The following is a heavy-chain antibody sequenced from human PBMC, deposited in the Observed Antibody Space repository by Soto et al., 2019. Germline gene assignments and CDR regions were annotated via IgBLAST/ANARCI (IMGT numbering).Heavy chain of an antibody. CDR1: GYIFTNYD. CDR3: ARGMKLGVYSSWHDA. D-gene: IGHD2-15*01. CDR2: INPNSGNT. V-gene: IGHV1-8*01. Sequence: QVQLVQSGAEVKKPGASVKVSCKASGYIFTNYDINWVRQATGQGLEYLGWINPNSGNTGYVQKFKGRVTMTRNTSMNSVYVSLNSMRSEDTAVYYVARGMKLGVYSSWHDAWGQGTLVTFAS. J-gene: IGHJ5*02.